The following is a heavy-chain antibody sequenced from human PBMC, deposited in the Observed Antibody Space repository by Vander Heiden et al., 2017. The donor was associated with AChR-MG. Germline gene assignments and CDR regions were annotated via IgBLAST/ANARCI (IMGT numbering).Heavy chain of an antibody. CDR3: ARHGGDY. CDR1: GGSISSYY. J-gene: IGHJ4*02. Sequence: QVQLQESGPGLVKPSETLSPTCPAPGGSISSYYWRWIRQPPGKGLEWIGYIYYSGSTNYNPSLKSRVTISVDTSKNQFSLKLSSVTAADTAVYYCARHGGDYWGQGTLVTVSS. CDR2: IYYSGST. D-gene: IGHD3-16*01. V-gene: IGHV4-59*08.